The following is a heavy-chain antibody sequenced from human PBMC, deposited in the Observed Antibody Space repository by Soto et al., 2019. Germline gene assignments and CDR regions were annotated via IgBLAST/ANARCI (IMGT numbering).Heavy chain of an antibody. Sequence: QVQLVQSGAEVKKPGSSVKVSCEASGGTFTNYIFSWVRQAPGQGLEWMGRFIPIQGKADYALKFQDRGTFTADESTKTVYMEMRGRRPEDTALYFCARSFVIVHSGYMDVWGKGTEISVSS. CDR3: ARSFVIVHSGYMDV. CDR1: GGTFTNYI. CDR2: FIPIQGKA. D-gene: IGHD3-16*02. J-gene: IGHJ6*03. V-gene: IGHV1-69*02.